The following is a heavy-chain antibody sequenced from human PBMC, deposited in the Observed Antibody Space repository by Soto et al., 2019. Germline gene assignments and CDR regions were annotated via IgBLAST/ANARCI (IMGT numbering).Heavy chain of an antibody. CDR1: GITISNYP. V-gene: IGHV3-23*01. J-gene: IGHJ1*01. CDR3: VKDDGGYPSTAPH. Sequence: EVQLLESGGGLVQPGGSLRLSCAASGITISNYPMSWVRQAPGKGLDWVSGISGSGDRTYYADSAKGRFTISKDISKNSLSLQLDNLGVEDTAVYLCVKDDGGYPSTAPHWGQGTLVTVSS. D-gene: IGHD3-22*01. CDR2: ISGSGDRT.